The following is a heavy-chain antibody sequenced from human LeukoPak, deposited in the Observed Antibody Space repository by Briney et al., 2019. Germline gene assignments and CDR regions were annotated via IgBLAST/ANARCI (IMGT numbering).Heavy chain of an antibody. J-gene: IGHJ4*02. Sequence: PGGSLRLSCAASGFTFSSYAMHWVRQAPGKGLEWVAVISYDGSNKYYADSVKGRFTISRDNSKNTLYLQMNSLRAEDTAVYYCARDLLLWFGELPPYWGQGTLVTVSS. CDR3: ARDLLLWFGELPPY. CDR1: GFTFSSYA. V-gene: IGHV3-30-3*01. CDR2: ISYDGSNK. D-gene: IGHD3-10*01.